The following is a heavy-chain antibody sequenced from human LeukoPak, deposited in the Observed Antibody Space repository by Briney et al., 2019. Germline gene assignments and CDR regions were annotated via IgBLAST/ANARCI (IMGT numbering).Heavy chain of an antibody. V-gene: IGHV1-8*01. CDR3: ARRIAAAGVGIVY. D-gene: IGHD6-13*01. CDR2: MNPDSGNT. J-gene: IGHJ4*02. Sequence: ASVKVSCKASGHTFTSYDINWVRQATGQGLEWMGWMNPDSGNTGYAQKFQGRVTMTRNPSISTAYMELSSLTSEDTAVYHCARRIAAAGVGIVYWGQGTLVTVPS. CDR1: GHTFTSYD.